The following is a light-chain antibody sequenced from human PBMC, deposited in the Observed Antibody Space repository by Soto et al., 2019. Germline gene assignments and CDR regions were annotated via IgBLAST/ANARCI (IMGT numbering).Light chain of an antibody. J-gene: IGKJ5*01. Sequence: DIKMTQSPSSLSGSVGDRVTITGRASQSSNIYLNWFQQKPGKAPKLLIYAASSLQSGVTSRFSGRGSGTDFTLTISSLQPEDFATYYCQQRYSTPITVGQAPRLEIK. CDR1: QSSNIY. CDR2: AAS. CDR3: QQRYSTPIT. V-gene: IGKV1-39*01.